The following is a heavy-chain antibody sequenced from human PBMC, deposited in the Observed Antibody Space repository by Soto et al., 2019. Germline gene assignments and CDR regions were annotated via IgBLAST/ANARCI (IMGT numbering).Heavy chain of an antibody. J-gene: IGHJ3*02. V-gene: IGHV4-59*13. CDR3: AREECSSTSCYATAAHAFDI. D-gene: IGHD2-2*01. CDR1: GGSISSYY. CDR2: IYYSGST. Sequence: QVQLQESGPGLVKPSETLSLTCTVSGGSISSYYWRWIRQPPGKGLEWIGYIYYSGSTNYNPSLTSRVTISVDTSKNQFSLKLSSVTAADTAVYYCAREECSSTSCYATAAHAFDIWGQGTMVTVSS.